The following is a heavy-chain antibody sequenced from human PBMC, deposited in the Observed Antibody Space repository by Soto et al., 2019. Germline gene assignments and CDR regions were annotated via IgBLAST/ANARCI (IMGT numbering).Heavy chain of an antibody. D-gene: IGHD3-22*01. Sequence: GGSLRLSCAASGFTFNNCAMSWVRQAPGKGLEWVSSISSSSSYIYYADSVKGRFTISRDNAKNSLYLQMNSLRAEDTAVYYCARDNPPSSGYYFDYWGQGTLVTVSS. CDR2: ISSSSSYI. CDR3: ARDNPPSSGYYFDY. J-gene: IGHJ4*02. V-gene: IGHV3-21*01. CDR1: GFTFNNCA.